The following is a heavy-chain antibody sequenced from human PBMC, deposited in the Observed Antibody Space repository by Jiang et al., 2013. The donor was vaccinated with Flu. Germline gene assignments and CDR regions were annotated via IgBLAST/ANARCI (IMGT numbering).Heavy chain of an antibody. V-gene: IGHV5-51*01. CDR2: IYPGDSDT. CDR1: GYSFTSYW. CDR3: ARTSVAGTEVYSWFDP. D-gene: IGHD6-19*01. Sequence: SLKISCKGSGYSFTSYWIGWVRQMPGKGLEWMGIIYPGDSDTRYSPSFQGQVTISADKSISTAYLQWSSLKASDTAMYYCARTSVAGTEVYSWFDPWGQGTLVTVSS. J-gene: IGHJ5*02.